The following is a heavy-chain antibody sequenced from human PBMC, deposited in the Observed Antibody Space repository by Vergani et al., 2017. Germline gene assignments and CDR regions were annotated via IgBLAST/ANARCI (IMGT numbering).Heavy chain of an antibody. V-gene: IGHV1-18*04. D-gene: IGHD3-3*01. CDR1: GYTFTSYG. Sequence: QVQLVQSGAEVKKPGASVKVSCKASGYTFTSYGISWVRQAPGQGLEWMGWISAYNGNTNYAQKLQGRVTMTTDTSTSTAYMELRSLRSDDTAVYYCARDLFGGTYYDLWSGYKYYFDYWGQGTLVTVSS. CDR3: ARDLFGGTYYDLWSGYKYYFDY. CDR2: ISAYNGNT. J-gene: IGHJ4*02.